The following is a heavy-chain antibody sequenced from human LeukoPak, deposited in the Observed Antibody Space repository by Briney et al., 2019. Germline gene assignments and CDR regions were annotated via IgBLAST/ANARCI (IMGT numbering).Heavy chain of an antibody. V-gene: IGHV3-30-3*01. D-gene: IGHD2-8*01. CDR3: ARDTAWYTAQYYIDV. CDR1: GFTFSSYA. CDR2: ISYDGSNK. Sequence: GGSLRLSCAASGFTFSSYAMHWVRQAPGKGLEWVAVISYDGSNKYYADSVKGRFTISRDNSKNTLYLQMSSLRTEDTALYYCARDTAWYTAQYYIDVWGQGTTVSVSS. J-gene: IGHJ6*03.